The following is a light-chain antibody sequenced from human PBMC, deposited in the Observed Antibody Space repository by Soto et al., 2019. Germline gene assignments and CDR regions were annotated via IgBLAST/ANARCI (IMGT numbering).Light chain of an antibody. CDR3: QQYNNWPFT. CDR2: DTS. J-gene: IGKJ3*01. V-gene: IGKV3-11*01. CDR1: QSVSTY. Sequence: EIVLTQSPAILSLSPGERATLSCRASQSVSTYLAWYQQKPGQAPRLLIYDTSNRASGVPARFSGSGSGAEYTLTISSLQSEDFAVYYCQQYNNWPFTFGPGTKVDIK.